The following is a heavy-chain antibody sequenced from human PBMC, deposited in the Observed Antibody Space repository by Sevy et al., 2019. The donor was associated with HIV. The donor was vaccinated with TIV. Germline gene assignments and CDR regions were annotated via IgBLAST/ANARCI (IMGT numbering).Heavy chain of an antibody. CDR1: GFTFSGYW. J-gene: IGHJ4*02. Sequence: GGSLRLSCAASGFTFSGYWMHWVRQAPGKGLVWVSLINSDGSSTNYADSVKGRFTISRDNAKNTLYLQMNSLRAEDTAVYYCVRSGGYNKYDYWGQGTLVTVSS. CDR3: VRSGGYNKYDY. V-gene: IGHV3-74*01. D-gene: IGHD2-15*01. CDR2: INSDGSST.